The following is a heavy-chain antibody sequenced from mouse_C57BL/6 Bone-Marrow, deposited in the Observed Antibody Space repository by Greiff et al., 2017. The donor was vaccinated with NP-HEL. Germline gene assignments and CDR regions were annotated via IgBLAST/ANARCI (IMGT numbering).Heavy chain of an antibody. D-gene: IGHD2-3*01. Sequence: VQRVESGAELMKPGASVKLSCKATGYTFTGYWIEWVKQRPGHGLEWIGEILPGSGSTNYNEKFKGKATFTADTSSNTAYMQLSSLTTEDSAIYYCSRYGRWLLRGLFAYWGQGTLVTVSA. CDR3: SRYGRWLLRGLFAY. V-gene: IGHV1-9*01. CDR2: ILPGSGST. CDR1: GYTFTGYW. J-gene: IGHJ3*01.